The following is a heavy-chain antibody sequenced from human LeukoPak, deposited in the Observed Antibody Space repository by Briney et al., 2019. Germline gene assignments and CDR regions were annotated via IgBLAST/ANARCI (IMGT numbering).Heavy chain of an antibody. J-gene: IGHJ4*02. V-gene: IGHV4-59*01. CDR3: ARGGYSGSHFDY. CDR1: GGSISSYY. D-gene: IGHD1-26*01. Sequence: SESLSLTCTVSGGSISSYYWSWIRQPPGKGLEWIGYIYYSGSTNYNPSLKSRVTISVDTSKNQFSLKLSSVTAADTAVYYCARGGYSGSHFDYWGQGTLVTVSS. CDR2: IYYSGST.